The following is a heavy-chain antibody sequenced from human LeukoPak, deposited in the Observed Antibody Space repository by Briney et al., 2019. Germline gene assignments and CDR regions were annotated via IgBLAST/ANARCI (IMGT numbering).Heavy chain of an antibody. CDR3: ARPRALDFWSGYYGS. Sequence: SETLSLTCAVYGGSFSGYYWSWIRQPPGKGLEWIGEINHSGSTNYNPSLKSRVTISVDTSKDQFSLKLSSVTAADTAVYYCARPRALDFWSGYYGSWGQGTLVTVSS. V-gene: IGHV4-34*01. CDR2: INHSGST. D-gene: IGHD3-3*01. J-gene: IGHJ4*02. CDR1: GGSFSGYY.